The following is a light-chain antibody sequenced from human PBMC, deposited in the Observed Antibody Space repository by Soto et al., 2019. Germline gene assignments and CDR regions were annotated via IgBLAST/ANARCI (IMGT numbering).Light chain of an antibody. Sequence: QSALTQPASVSGSPGQSITISCAGTSGDVGAYNFVTWFQQHPGKVPKLIIYDVTDRPSGVSDRFSGSKSGNTASLTISGLLAEDEADYYCGSYTTINTMIFGGGTKVTV. CDR2: DVT. J-gene: IGLJ2*01. V-gene: IGLV2-14*01. CDR1: SGDVGAYNF. CDR3: GSYTTINTMI.